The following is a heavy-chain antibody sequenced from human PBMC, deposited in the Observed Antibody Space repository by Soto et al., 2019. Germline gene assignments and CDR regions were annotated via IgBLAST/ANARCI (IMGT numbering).Heavy chain of an antibody. CDR1: GYTFTTYG. V-gene: IGHV1-18*01. J-gene: IGHJ4*02. CDR3: ARGAHGSGYAVY. Sequence: QVQLVQSGSEVKKPGASVKVSCKTSGYTFTTYGINWVRQAPGQGLEWMGWISGYNGNTNYAQKFQGRVTMITDTSRITVYMELRSLRSEDTAVYYCARGAHGSGYAVYWGQGTLVTVSS. CDR2: ISGYNGNT. D-gene: IGHD3-3*01.